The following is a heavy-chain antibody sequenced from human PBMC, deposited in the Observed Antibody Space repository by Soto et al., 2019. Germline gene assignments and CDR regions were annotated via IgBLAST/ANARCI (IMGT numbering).Heavy chain of an antibody. V-gene: IGHV1-2*02. J-gene: IGHJ4*02. CDR1: GYTFTGSY. CDR3: ASARTVVTPNDY. CDR2: ISPNNGGT. D-gene: IGHD2-15*01. Sequence: ASVKVSCKASGYTFTGSYMHWVRQAPGQGLEWMGWISPNNGGTNYVQKFQGRVTMTRDTSISTAYMELSRLRSDDTAVYYCASARTVVTPNDYWGQGTLVTVSS.